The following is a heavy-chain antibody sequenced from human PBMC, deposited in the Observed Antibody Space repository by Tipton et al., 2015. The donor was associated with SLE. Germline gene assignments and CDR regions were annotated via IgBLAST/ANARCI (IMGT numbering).Heavy chain of an antibody. V-gene: IGHV6-1*01. J-gene: IGHJ5*02. D-gene: IGHD3-9*01. Sequence: GLVKPSQTLSLTCAISGDSVSSNSAAWNWIRQSPSRGLEWLGRTYYRSKWYNDYAVSVKSRITINPDTSKNQFSLKLSSVTAADTAVYYCARGYYDILTGYSWFDPWGQGTLVTVSS. CDR1: GDSVSSNSAA. CDR3: ARGYYDILTGYSWFDP. CDR2: TYYRSKWYN.